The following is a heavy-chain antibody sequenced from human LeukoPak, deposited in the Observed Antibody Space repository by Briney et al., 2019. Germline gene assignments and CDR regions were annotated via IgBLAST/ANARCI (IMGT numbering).Heavy chain of an antibody. J-gene: IGHJ4*02. CDR3: ARDSTYYYESGSSGPHYFDS. CDR1: GFTFSSYA. D-gene: IGHD3-10*01. CDR2: ISFDGVYT. Sequence: TGGSLRLSCAASGFTFSSYAMHWVRQAPGKGLEWVALISFDGVYTYYADSVKGRFAISRDNSENTLYLQLNSLRAEDTAVYYCARDSTYYYESGSSGPHYFDSRGQGTLVTVSS. V-gene: IGHV3-30*01.